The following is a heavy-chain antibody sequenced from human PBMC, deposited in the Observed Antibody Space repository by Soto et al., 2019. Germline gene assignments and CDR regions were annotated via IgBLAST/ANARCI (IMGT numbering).Heavy chain of an antibody. Sequence: QLQLQESGSGLVKPSQTLSLTCAVSGGSISSGGYSWSWIRQPPGKGLEWIGYTYHSGSTYYNPSLKSRVIIAVDRSKNQFSLKLSAVTAADTAVYYCARGQVVAAQHWGQGTLVTVSS. CDR3: ARGQVVAAQH. CDR1: GGSISSGGYS. CDR2: TYHSGST. V-gene: IGHV4-30-2*01. D-gene: IGHD2-15*01. J-gene: IGHJ4*02.